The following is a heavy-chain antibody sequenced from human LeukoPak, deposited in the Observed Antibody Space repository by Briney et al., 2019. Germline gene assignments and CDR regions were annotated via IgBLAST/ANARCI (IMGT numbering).Heavy chain of an antibody. CDR1: GFTFSSYS. V-gene: IGHV3-21*01. Sequence: GGSLRLSWAASGFTFSSYSMNWVRQAPGKGLEWVSSISSSSSYIYYADSVKGRFTISRDNAKNSLYLQMNSLRAEDTAVYYCARERYDFWSGLKDYWGQGTLVTVSS. CDR2: ISSSSSYI. CDR3: ARERYDFWSGLKDY. J-gene: IGHJ4*02. D-gene: IGHD3-3*01.